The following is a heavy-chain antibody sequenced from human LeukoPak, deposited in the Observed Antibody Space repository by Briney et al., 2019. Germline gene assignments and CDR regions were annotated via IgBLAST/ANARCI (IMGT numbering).Heavy chain of an antibody. CDR1: GFTVSSNY. CDR3: AKSRAPLSSSCPGY. D-gene: IGHD6-13*01. CDR2: ISASGGST. Sequence: PGGSLRLSCAASGFTVSSNYMSWVRQAPGKGLEWVSAISASGGSTYYADSVRGRFTISRDNSKNTLYLQMNSLRAEDTAVYYCAKSRAPLSSSCPGYWGQGTLVTVSS. J-gene: IGHJ4*02. V-gene: IGHV3-23*01.